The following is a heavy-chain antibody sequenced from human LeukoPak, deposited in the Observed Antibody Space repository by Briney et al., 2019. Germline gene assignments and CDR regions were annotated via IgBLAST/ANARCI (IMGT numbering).Heavy chain of an antibody. Sequence: PSETLSLTCTVSGGSISSGSYYWSWIRQPAGKGLEWIGRIYTSGSTNYNPSLKSRVTISVDTSKNQFSLKLSSVTAADTAVYYCARGQAFGLAVSRFDPWGQGTLVTVSS. CDR2: IYTSGST. V-gene: IGHV4-61*02. D-gene: IGHD6-19*01. J-gene: IGHJ5*02. CDR1: GGSISSGSYY. CDR3: ARGQAFGLAVSRFDP.